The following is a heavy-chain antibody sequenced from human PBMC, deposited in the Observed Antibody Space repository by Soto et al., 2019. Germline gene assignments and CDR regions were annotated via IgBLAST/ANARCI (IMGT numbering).Heavy chain of an antibody. V-gene: IGHV4-30-4*01. CDR1: GGSISSGDYY. Sequence: QVQLQESGPGLVKPSQTLSLTCTVSGGSISSGDYYWSWIRQPPGKGLEWIGYIYYSGSTYYNPSIKSRVTISVDTSKNQFSLKLSSVTAAYTAVYYCARVTGTIGLSIDYWGQGTLVTVSS. CDR3: ARVTGTIGLSIDY. D-gene: IGHD1-7*01. J-gene: IGHJ4*02. CDR2: IYYSGST.